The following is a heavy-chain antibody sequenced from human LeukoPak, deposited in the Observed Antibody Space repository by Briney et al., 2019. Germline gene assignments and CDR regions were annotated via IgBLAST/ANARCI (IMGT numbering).Heavy chain of an antibody. CDR2: INFSGNT. Sequence: SKTLSLTCTVSGGSISNYYWTWIRQPPGKGLEWIGYINFSGNTNYNTSLKSRVTILVDTSKNQFSLKLTSVTAADTTVYYCARGEPGYKAWGQGTLVTVSS. V-gene: IGHV4-59*01. D-gene: IGHD1-1*01. CDR1: GGSISNYY. J-gene: IGHJ5*02. CDR3: ARGEPGYKA.